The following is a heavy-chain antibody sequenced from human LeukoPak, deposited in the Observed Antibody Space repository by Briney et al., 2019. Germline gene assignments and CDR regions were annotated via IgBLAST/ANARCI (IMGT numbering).Heavy chain of an antibody. CDR2: IKSKTDGGIT. CDR3: TTVNY. J-gene: IGHJ4*02. Sequence: GGSLRLSCAASGFTFSNAWMSWVRQAPGKGLEWVGRIKSKTDGGITDYAAPVKARFTISRDDSKNTLYLQMNSLKTEDTAVYYCTTVNYWGQGTLVTVSS. V-gene: IGHV3-15*01. CDR1: GFTFSNAW.